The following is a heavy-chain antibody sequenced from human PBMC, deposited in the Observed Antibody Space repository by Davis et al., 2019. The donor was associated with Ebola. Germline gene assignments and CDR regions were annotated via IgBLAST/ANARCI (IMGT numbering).Heavy chain of an antibody. CDR3: ARGYSPKCRGGDCVNDF. CDR1: AYFFSNYY. Sequence: ASALVSCKASAYFFSNYYINCLRHASRQGLQWMGWVIPYSGHTGYVEKFKGRVTMTGDPSISTAYMELSSLTIDDTAVYYCARGYSPKCRGGDCVNDFWGQGTLVTVSS. V-gene: IGHV1-8*01. D-gene: IGHD2-21*02. J-gene: IGHJ4*02. CDR2: VIPYSGHT.